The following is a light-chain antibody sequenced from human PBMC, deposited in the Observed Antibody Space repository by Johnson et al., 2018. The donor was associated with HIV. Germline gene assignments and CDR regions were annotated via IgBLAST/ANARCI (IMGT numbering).Light chain of an antibody. J-gene: IGLJ1*01. CDR1: SSNIGNNY. Sequence: QSVLTQPPSVSAAPGQKVTISCSGSSSNIGNNYISWYQQLPGTAPKLLIYENDKRPSGISDRFSGSKSGTSATLGITGLQTGDEADYYCGTWDSSLSAFYYVFGTGTKVTVL. V-gene: IGLV1-51*02. CDR2: END. CDR3: GTWDSSLSAFYYV.